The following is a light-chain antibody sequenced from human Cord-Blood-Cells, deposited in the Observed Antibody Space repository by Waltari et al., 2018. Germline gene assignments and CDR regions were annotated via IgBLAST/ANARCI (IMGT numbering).Light chain of an antibody. J-gene: IGKJ1*01. Sequence: EIVLTQSPGTLSLSPGERATLSCRASQGVSSSYLAWYQQKPGHAPRLLIYGASSRATGIPDRFSGSGSGTDFTLTISRLEPEDFAVDYCQQYGSSPRTFGQGTKVESK. V-gene: IGKV3-20*01. CDR2: GAS. CDR1: QGVSSSY. CDR3: QQYGSSPRT.